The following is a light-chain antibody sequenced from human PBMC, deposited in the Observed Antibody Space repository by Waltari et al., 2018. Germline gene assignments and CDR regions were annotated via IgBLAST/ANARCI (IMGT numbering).Light chain of an antibody. CDR3: QQSYSVPRGGFA. CDR1: QSIANY. Sequence: DIKMTQSPSSLSASVGGRISLPCRASQSIANYLNWYQQKPGKAPDLLIYDASYLFSGVPSRFSGSGSGTDFTLTIDSLQPEDFATYYCQQSYSVPRGGFAFGPGTKVDIK. CDR2: DAS. J-gene: IGKJ3*01. V-gene: IGKV1-39*01.